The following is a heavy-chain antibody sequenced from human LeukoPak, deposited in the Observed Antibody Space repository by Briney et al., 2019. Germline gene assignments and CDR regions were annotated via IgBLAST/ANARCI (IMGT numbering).Heavy chain of an antibody. CDR3: ARVGLGATVDY. Sequence: SETLSLTCSVSGGSISSYYWSWIRQPPGKGLEWIGYIYYSGSTNYNPPLRSRVTMSVDTSKNQFSLKLRSVTAADTAVYYCARVGLGATVDYWGQGTLVTVSS. CDR2: IYYSGST. D-gene: IGHD1-26*01. J-gene: IGHJ4*02. CDR1: GGSISSYY. V-gene: IGHV4-59*01.